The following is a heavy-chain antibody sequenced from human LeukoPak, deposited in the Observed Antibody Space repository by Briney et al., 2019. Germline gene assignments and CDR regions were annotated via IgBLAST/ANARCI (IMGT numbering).Heavy chain of an antibody. V-gene: IGHV4-59*01. D-gene: IGHD3-9*01. Sequence: SETLSLTCTVSGGSISSYYWSWIRQPPGKGLEWIGYIYHSGSTNYNPSLKSRFTISVDTSKNQFSLRLSSVTAADTAVYYCARDLRYYDILTGYHATGMDVWGQGTTVTVSS. CDR1: GGSISSYY. CDR2: IYHSGST. J-gene: IGHJ6*02. CDR3: ARDLRYYDILTGYHATGMDV.